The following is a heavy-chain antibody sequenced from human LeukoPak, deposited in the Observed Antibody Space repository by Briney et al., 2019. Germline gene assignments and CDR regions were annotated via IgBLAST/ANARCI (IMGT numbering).Heavy chain of an antibody. CDR3: ARGWAWRGAFDI. CDR1: GGTFSSYA. V-gene: IGHV1-69*06. J-gene: IGHJ3*02. D-gene: IGHD3-10*01. Sequence: SVKVSCKASGGTFSSYAISWVRQAPGQGLEWMGGIIPIFGTANYAQKFQGRVTITADKSTSTAYMELSSLRSEETAVYYCARGWAWRGAFDIWGQGTMVTVSS. CDR2: IIPIFGTA.